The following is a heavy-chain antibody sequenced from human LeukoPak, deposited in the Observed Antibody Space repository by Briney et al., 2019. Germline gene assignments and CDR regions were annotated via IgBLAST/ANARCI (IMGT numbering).Heavy chain of an antibody. Sequence: SETLSLTCTVSGGSISSSSYYWGWIRQPPGKGLEWIGSIYYSGSTYYNPSLKSRVTISVDTSKNQFSLKLSSVTAADTAVYYCATGELYRGADPGYRFDYWGQGTLVTVSS. CDR3: ATGELYRGADPGYRFDY. V-gene: IGHV4-39*01. J-gene: IGHJ4*02. D-gene: IGHD2-8*01. CDR1: GGSISSSSYY. CDR2: IYYSGST.